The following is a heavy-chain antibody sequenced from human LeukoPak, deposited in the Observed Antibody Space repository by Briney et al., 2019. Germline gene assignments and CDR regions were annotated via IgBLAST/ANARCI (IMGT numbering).Heavy chain of an antibody. CDR3: ARDPNYDDVWAFDY. J-gene: IGHJ4*02. D-gene: IGHD3-16*01. CDR2: IYYSGNT. Sequence: PSETLSLTCTVSGGSISSYYWSWIRQPPGKGLEWIGTIYYSGNTYYNPSLKRRVTISVDTSKNQFSLKLSSVTAADTAVYYCARDPNYDDVWAFDYWGQGTLVTVSS. CDR1: GGSISSYY. V-gene: IGHV4-39*02.